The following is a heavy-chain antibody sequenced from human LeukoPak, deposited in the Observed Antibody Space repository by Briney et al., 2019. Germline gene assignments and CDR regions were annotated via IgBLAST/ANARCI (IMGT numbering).Heavy chain of an antibody. J-gene: IGHJ4*02. D-gene: IGHD3-22*01. CDR2: FTGSGGNT. Sequence: GGSLRLSCAASGFTFSSHAMSWVRQALGKGLEWVAGFTGSGGNTFYAESVKGRVTISRDNSENTLYLQMSSLRAEDTAVYYCAKASTVYSYFDCWGQGTLVTVSS. V-gene: IGHV3-23*01. CDR3: AKASTVYSYFDC. CDR1: GFTFSSHA.